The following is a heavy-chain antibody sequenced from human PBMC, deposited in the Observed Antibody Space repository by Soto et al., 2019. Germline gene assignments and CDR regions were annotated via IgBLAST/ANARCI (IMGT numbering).Heavy chain of an antibody. CDR3: ARGKVEVDYYGSGSSPRPFDY. CDR2: IYYSGST. D-gene: IGHD3-10*01. Sequence: PSETLSLTCTVSGGSVSSGSYYWSWIRQPPGKGLEWIGYIYYSGSTNYNPSLKSRVTISVDTSKNQFSLKLSSVTAADTAVYYCARGKVEVDYYGSGSSPRPFDYWGQGTLVTVSS. J-gene: IGHJ4*02. CDR1: GGSVSSGSYY. V-gene: IGHV4-61*01.